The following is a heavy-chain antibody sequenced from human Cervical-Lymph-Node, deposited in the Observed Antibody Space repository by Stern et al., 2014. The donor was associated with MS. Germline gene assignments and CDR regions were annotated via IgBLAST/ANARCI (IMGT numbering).Heavy chain of an antibody. D-gene: IGHD3-3*01. Sequence: VQLMQSGGGLVEPGGSLRLSCAASGFYFTDAWMSWVRQAPGKGLEWVARIKSKRGGETTDYAASVKGRFSISRDDLKNTVYLQMNSLKIEDTALYYCTWSGFNWFGSWGQGTLATVSS. CDR3: TWSGFNWFGS. V-gene: IGHV3-15*01. CDR2: IKSKRGGETT. CDR1: GFYFTDAW. J-gene: IGHJ5*01.